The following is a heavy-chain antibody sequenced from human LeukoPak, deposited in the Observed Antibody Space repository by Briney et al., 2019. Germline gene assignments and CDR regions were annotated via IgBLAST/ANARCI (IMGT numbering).Heavy chain of an antibody. CDR1: GFTFDEYT. Sequence: GGSLRLSCAASGFTFDEYTMHWVRQAPGEGLEGVSIITSDGGTKQYADSVKGRFTISRDNSKNSLYLQMNSLRTEDTALYYCGKGPRRGVGGDVFDSLGQGTKVTVSS. CDR3: GKGPRRGVGGDVFDS. V-gene: IGHV3-43*01. J-gene: IGHJ3*01. CDR2: ITSDGGTK. D-gene: IGHD3-10*01.